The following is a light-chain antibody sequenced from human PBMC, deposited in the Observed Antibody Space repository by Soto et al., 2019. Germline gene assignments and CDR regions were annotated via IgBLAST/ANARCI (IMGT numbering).Light chain of an antibody. J-gene: IGLJ3*02. CDR1: SSDVGGYNY. V-gene: IGLV2-14*01. Sequence: QSVLTQPASVSGSPGQSITISCTGTSSDVGGYNYVSWYQQHPGKAPRLMIYEVSNRPSGVSNRSSGSKSGNTASLTISGLQAEDEADYYCSSYTVSTPVVFGGGTKLTVL. CDR3: SSYTVSTPVV. CDR2: EVS.